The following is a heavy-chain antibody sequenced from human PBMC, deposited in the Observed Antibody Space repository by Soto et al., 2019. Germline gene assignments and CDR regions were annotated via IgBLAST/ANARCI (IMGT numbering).Heavy chain of an antibody. Sequence: PGGSLRLSCAASGFSFISYEMNWVRQPPGKGPEWVASISKSGDNIHYADSVQGRFTISRDNAKNILYLQMNSLRAEDTAFYFCARNGNKDTWGQGTLVTVSS. CDR1: GFSFISYE. D-gene: IGHD4-17*01. CDR3: ARNGNKDT. CDR2: ISKSGDNI. V-gene: IGHV3-48*03. J-gene: IGHJ1*01.